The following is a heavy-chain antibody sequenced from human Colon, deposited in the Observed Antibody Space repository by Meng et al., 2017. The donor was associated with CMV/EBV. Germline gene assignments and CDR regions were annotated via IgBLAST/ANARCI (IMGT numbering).Heavy chain of an antibody. CDR2: IRHDGGMK. V-gene: IGHV3-30*02. CDR3: ARAPSSVVHWFDP. Sequence: GGSLRLSCEVSGFTFSSYGMHWVRQAPGKGLEWLTFIRHDGGMKYLADSVKGRFTVSRDNSKNTVYLQMNSLRVDDTAVYYCARAPSSVVHWFDPWGQGTLVTVSS. J-gene: IGHJ5*02. D-gene: IGHD6-6*01. CDR1: GFTFSSYG.